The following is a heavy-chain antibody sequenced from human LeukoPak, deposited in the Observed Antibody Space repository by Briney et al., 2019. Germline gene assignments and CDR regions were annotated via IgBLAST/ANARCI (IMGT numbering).Heavy chain of an antibody. Sequence: GESLKISCKGSGYTFASYWIGWVRQMPGKGLEWMGIIYPADSDTRYSPSFQGQVSISADTSISTAYLQWSSLKASDTAMYYCARQGCSGGSCYSGLIVDYWAREPWSPSPQ. D-gene: IGHD2-15*01. V-gene: IGHV5-51*01. CDR1: GYTFASYW. J-gene: IGHJ4*02. CDR3: ARQGCSGGSCYSGLIVDY. CDR2: IYPADSDT.